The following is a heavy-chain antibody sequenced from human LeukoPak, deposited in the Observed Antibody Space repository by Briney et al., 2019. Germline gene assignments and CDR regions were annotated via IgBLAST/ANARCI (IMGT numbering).Heavy chain of an antibody. V-gene: IGHV1-69*05. CDR1: GGTFSSYA. Sequence: GASVKVSCKASGGTFSSYAISWVRQAPGQGLEWMGGIIPIFGTANYAQKFQGRVTMTRDMATSTVYMELSSLRSEDTAVYYCARDYGSGSYYITNAYWGQGTLVTVSS. J-gene: IGHJ4*02. CDR2: IIPIFGTA. CDR3: ARDYGSGSYYITNAY. D-gene: IGHD3-10*01.